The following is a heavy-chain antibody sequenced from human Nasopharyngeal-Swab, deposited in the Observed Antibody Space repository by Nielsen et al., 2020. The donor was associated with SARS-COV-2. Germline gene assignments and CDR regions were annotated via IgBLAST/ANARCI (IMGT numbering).Heavy chain of an antibody. Sequence: GGSLRLSCAASGFTFSSYSMNWVRQAPGKGLEWVSSISSSSYIYYANSVKGRDTISRDKAKNALYLQMNSLRAEDTAVYYCARDLGPHLSVAATLSDYWGQGTLVTVPS. CDR2: ISSSSYI. V-gene: IGHV3-21*01. D-gene: IGHD2-15*01. CDR1: GFTFSSYS. J-gene: IGHJ4*02. CDR3: ARDLGPHLSVAATLSDY.